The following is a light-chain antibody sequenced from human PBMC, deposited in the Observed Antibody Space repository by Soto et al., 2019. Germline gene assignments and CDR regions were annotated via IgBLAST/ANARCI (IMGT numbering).Light chain of an antibody. V-gene: IGLV2-8*01. CDR1: SSDIGGYDR. CDR2: EVS. CDR3: SSYTNINTRACV. J-gene: IGLJ1*01. Sequence: QSVLTQPPSASGSPGQSVTISCTGTSSDIGGYDRVFWYQQYPGSAPKLIISEVSKRPSGVPDRFSGSKSGNTASLTISGLQAEDEAEYYCSSYTNINTRACVFGTGTKVTVL.